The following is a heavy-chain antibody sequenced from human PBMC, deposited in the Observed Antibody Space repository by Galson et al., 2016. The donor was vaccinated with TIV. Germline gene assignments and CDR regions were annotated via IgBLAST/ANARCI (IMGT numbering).Heavy chain of an antibody. CDR3: ARISLRGGSSAV. V-gene: IGHV4-34*01. Sequence: SETLSLTCAVYGGSFSGYYCSWIRQPPGKGLEWIGEISHSGSTSYNPSLESRVTISIDTSKNQFSLSLNSVTAADTAVYYCARISLRGGSSAVWGRGTTVTVSS. D-gene: IGHD2-15*01. J-gene: IGHJ6*02. CDR2: ISHSGST. CDR1: GGSFSGYY.